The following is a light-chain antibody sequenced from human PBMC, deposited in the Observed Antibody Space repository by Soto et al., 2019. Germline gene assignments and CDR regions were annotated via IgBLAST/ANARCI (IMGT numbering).Light chain of an antibody. CDR2: DAS. CDR1: QSVSRS. V-gene: IGKV3-20*01. CDR3: QQYGSSPRT. Sequence: EIVLTQSPATLSLSPWDIAVLSCRASQSVSRSLTWYQHKPGQAPRLLIYDASSRATGIPDRFSGSGSGTDFTLTISRLEPEDFAVYYCQQYGSSPRTFGQGTKVDIK. J-gene: IGKJ1*01.